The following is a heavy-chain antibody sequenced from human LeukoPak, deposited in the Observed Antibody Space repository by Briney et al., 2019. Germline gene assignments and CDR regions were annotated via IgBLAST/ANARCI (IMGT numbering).Heavy chain of an antibody. Sequence: GGSLRLSCAASGFTFSSYGMHWVRQAPGKGLEWVAFIRYDGSNKYYADSVKGRFTISRDNSKNTLYLQMNSLRAEDTAVYYCAKGDAIYCGGDCYPFDYWGQGTLVTVSS. V-gene: IGHV3-30*02. D-gene: IGHD2-21*01. CDR2: IRYDGSNK. J-gene: IGHJ4*02. CDR3: AKGDAIYCGGDCYPFDY. CDR1: GFTFSSYG.